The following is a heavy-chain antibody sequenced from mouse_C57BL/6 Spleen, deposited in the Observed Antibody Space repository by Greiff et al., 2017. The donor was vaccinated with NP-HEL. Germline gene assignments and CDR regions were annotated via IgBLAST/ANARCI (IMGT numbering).Heavy chain of an antibody. CDR2: INPSTGGT. J-gene: IGHJ3*01. D-gene: IGHD2-4*01. CDR1: GYSFTGYY. V-gene: IGHV1-42*01. CDR3: ARRDYAFAY. Sequence: EVMLVESGPELVKPGASVKISCKASGYSFTGYYMNWVKQSPEKSLEWIGEINPSTGGTTYNQKFKAKATLTVDKSSSTAYMQLKSLTSEDSAVYYCARRDYAFAYWGQGTLVTVSA.